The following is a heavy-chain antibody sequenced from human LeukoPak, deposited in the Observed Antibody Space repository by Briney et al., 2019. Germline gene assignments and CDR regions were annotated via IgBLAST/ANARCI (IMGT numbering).Heavy chain of an antibody. J-gene: IGHJ4*02. CDR1: GFTFSSYG. Sequence: GGSLRLSCAASGFTFSSYGMHWVRQAPGKGLEWVAVISYDGSNKYYADSVKGRFTISRDNSKNSLYLQMNSLRAEDTAVYYCARDGGCSSTSCWRGGYFDYWGQGTLVTVSS. CDR2: ISYDGSNK. V-gene: IGHV3-30*03. D-gene: IGHD2-2*01. CDR3: ARDGGCSSTSCWRGGYFDY.